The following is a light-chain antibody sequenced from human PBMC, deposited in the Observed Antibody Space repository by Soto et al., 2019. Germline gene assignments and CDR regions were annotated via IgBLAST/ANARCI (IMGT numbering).Light chain of an antibody. CDR1: QSVSST. Sequence: EIVMTQSPATLSVSPGERATLSCRASQSVSSTLAWYQQIPGQAPRLLIYGTSTRATGIPARFSGRGSGTEFTLTISSLQSEDFAFYYCQQYYQWPLTFGGGTNVEVK. CDR2: GTS. J-gene: IGKJ4*01. CDR3: QQYYQWPLT. V-gene: IGKV3-15*01.